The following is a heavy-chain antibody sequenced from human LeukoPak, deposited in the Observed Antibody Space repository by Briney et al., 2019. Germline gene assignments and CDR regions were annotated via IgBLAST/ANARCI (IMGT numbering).Heavy chain of an antibody. CDR3: ASLGAPRDY. J-gene: IGHJ4*02. V-gene: IGHV1-69*04. Sequence: ASVKVSCKASGGTFSSYAISWVRQAPGQGLEWMGRIIPILGIANYARKFQGRVTITADKSTSTAYMELSSLRSEDTAVYYCASLGAPRDYWGQGTLVTVSS. D-gene: IGHD1-26*01. CDR1: GGTFSSYA. CDR2: IIPILGIA.